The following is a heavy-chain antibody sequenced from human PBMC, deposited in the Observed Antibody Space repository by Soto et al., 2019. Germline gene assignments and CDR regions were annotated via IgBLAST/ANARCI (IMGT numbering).Heavy chain of an antibody. D-gene: IGHD4-4*01. V-gene: IGHV4-59*08. CDR2: IYYSGST. J-gene: IGHJ5*02. Sequence: QVQLQESGPGLVKPSETLSLTCTVAGGSISSYYWSWIRQPPGKGLEWIGYIYYSGSTNYNPSLMSRVTISVDTSKNQFCLKLSSVPAADTAVYYWARRGLQYDRAWCDPWGQGTLVTVSS. CDR1: GGSISSYY. CDR3: ARRGLQYDRAWCDP.